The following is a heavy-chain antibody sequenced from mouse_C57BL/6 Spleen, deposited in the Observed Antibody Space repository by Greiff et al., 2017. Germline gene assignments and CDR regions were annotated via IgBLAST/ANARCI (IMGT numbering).Heavy chain of an antibody. CDR1: GFSFTSYG. D-gene: IGHD1-1*01. CDR2: IWRGGST. CDR3: AKRDYYGSSYAMDY. V-gene: IGHV2-5*01. Sequence: VQLQQSGPGLVQPSQSLSITCTVSGFSFTSYGVNWVRQSPGKGLEWLGVIWRGGSTDYNAAFMSRLSITKDNSKSQVFVRMNSLQADDTDIYYCAKRDYYGSSYAMDYWGQGTSGTVSS. J-gene: IGHJ4*01.